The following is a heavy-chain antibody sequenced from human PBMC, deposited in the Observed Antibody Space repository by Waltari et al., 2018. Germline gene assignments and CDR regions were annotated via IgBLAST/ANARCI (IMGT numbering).Heavy chain of an antibody. CDR3: ARDRQSSGDFDY. CDR1: GFTFSSYS. D-gene: IGHD6-25*01. V-gene: IGHV3-21*01. J-gene: IGHJ4*02. Sequence: EVQLVESGGGLVKPGGSLRLSCAASGFTFSSYSMNWVRQAPGKGLEWVSSISSSSSYIYYADSVKGRFTISRDNAKNSLYLQMNSLRAEDTAVYYCARDRQSSGDFDYWGQGTLVTVSS. CDR2: ISSSSSYI.